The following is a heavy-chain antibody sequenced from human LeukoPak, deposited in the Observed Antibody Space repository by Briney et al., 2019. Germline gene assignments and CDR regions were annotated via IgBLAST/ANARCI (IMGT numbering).Heavy chain of an antibody. CDR2: TYISGST. D-gene: IGHD2-15*01. J-gene: IGHJ4*02. V-gene: IGHV4-4*07. CDR3: ATLVVLAGTSSIDC. CDR1: GGSISSYY. Sequence: PSETLSLTCTVSGGSISSYYWSWIRQPAGKGLEWIGRTYISGSTNYNPSLKRRVTMSVDTSKNQFSLKLRSVTAADTAMYYCATLVVLAGTSSIDCWGQGTIVTVSS.